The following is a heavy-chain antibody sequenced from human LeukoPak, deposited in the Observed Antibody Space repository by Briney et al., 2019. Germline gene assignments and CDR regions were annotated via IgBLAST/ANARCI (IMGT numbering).Heavy chain of an antibody. CDR1: GGTFSSYA. V-gene: IGHV1-69*06. Sequence: ASVKVSCKASGGTFSSYAISWVRQAPGQGLEWMGGIIPIFGTANYAQKFQGRVTITADKSTSTAYMELSSLRSEDTAVYYCASVYKYGMDVWGQGTTVIVSS. J-gene: IGHJ6*02. CDR2: IIPIFGTA. CDR3: ASVYKYGMDV.